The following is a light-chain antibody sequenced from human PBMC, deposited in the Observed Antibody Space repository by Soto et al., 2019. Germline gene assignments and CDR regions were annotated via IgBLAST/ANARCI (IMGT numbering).Light chain of an antibody. CDR1: QSIGLA. CDR2: DAS. CDR3: QQYNNWPRT. V-gene: IGKV3-15*01. J-gene: IGKJ1*01. Sequence: EIVLTQSPATLSLSPGERATLSCRASQSIGLAIAWYQHKPGQAPRLLIFDASQRATGIPARISGSGSGTEFTLTISSLQSEDFVVYYCQQYNNWPRTFGQGTKVDI.